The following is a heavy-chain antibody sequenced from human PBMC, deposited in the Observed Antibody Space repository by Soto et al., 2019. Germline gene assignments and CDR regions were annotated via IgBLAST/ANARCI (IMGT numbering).Heavy chain of an antibody. D-gene: IGHD3-22*01. Sequence: PGGSLRLSCAASGFTFSSYWMSWVGQAPGKGLEWVANIKQDGSEKYYVDSVKGRFTISRDNAKNSLYLQMNSLRAEDTAVYYCARDQCYYDSSGYRTLYYYYGMDVWGQGTTVTVSS. V-gene: IGHV3-7*01. CDR1: GFTFSSYW. J-gene: IGHJ6*02. CDR3: ARDQCYYDSSGYRTLYYYYGMDV. CDR2: IKQDGSEK.